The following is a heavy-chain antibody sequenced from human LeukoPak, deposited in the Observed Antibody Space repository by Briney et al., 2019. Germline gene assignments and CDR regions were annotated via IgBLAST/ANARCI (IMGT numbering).Heavy chain of an antibody. D-gene: IGHD2-8*01. V-gene: IGHV4-4*07. Sequence: SETLSLTCTVSGGSISSYYWGWIRQPAGKALEWIGRIYTSGSTNYNPSLKSRVTISVDTSKNQFSLKLSSVTAADTAVYYCARSGYCTNGVCFDFDYWGQGTLVTVSS. CDR3: ARSGYCTNGVCFDFDY. J-gene: IGHJ4*02. CDR1: GGSISSYY. CDR2: IYTSGST.